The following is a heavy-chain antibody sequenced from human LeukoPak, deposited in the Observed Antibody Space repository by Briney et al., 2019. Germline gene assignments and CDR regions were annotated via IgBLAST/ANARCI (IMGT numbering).Heavy chain of an antibody. Sequence: PGGSLRLSCAASGFTFSNYAMIWVRQAPGKGLEWVSAISSSGGRTHYADSVKGRFTISRDNSKSTLYLQMNSLRAEDTAVYYCARSDSSGPSVAFDYWGQGTLVTVSS. V-gene: IGHV3-23*01. J-gene: IGHJ4*02. CDR2: ISSSGGRT. D-gene: IGHD6-19*01. CDR3: ARSDSSGPSVAFDY. CDR1: GFTFSNYA.